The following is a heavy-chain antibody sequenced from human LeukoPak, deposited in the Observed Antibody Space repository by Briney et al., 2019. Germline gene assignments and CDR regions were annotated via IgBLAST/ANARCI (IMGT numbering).Heavy chain of an antibody. J-gene: IGHJ4*02. V-gene: IGHV1-18*01. Sequence: ASVKVSCKASGYTFTTYGITWVRQGPGQGLEWMGWIGAYNGNIDYAQNVQGRVTVTTDTSASTAYMELRSLRSDDTAVYYCARGTYGDYWGQGTLVTVSS. CDR3: ARGTYGDY. CDR1: GYTFTTYG. CDR2: IGAYNGNI. D-gene: IGHD1-7*01.